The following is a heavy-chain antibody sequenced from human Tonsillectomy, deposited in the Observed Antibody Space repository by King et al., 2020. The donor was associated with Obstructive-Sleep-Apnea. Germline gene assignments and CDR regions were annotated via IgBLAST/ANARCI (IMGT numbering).Heavy chain of an antibody. V-gene: IGHV3-30*18. CDR2: ISYDGSNK. D-gene: IGHD2-8*02. Sequence: VQLVESGGGVVQPGRSLRLSCAASGFTFSSYGMHWVRQAPGKGLEWVAVISYDGSNKYYADSVKGRFTISRDNSKNTLYLQMNSLRAEDTAVYYCAKDLLLGHRAPVYWGQGTLVTVSS. CDR3: AKDLLLGHRAPVY. J-gene: IGHJ4*02. CDR1: GFTFSSYG.